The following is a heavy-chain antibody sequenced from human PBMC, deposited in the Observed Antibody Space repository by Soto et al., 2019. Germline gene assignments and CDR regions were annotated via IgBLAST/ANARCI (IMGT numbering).Heavy chain of an antibody. Sequence: EVQLLESGGDLVQPGGSLRLSCAASGFSFSSYAMSWVRQAPGKGLEWVSVIIGGGGNTYHADSVKGRFTISRDNSKNTLYLKMNSLRAEDTAVYYCAKYHDYYYYCHYMDVWGRGTTVTVSS. D-gene: IGHD2-2*01. CDR2: IIGGGGNT. CDR1: GFSFSSYA. J-gene: IGHJ6*03. CDR3: AKYHDYYYYCHYMDV. V-gene: IGHV3-23*01.